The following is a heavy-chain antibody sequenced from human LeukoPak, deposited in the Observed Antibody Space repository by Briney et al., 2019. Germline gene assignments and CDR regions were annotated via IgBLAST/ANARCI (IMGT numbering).Heavy chain of an antibody. V-gene: IGHV3-21*01. D-gene: IGHD3-9*01. CDR3: ARDSGAYYDILTGYNSY. CDR2: ISTRDTFI. Sequence: GGSLRLSCEASGFTFTTYSMTWVRQTPGEGLEWVSSISTRDTFINYADSVKGRFTISRDNAKNSLFLQMTSLRAEDTAVYYCARDSGAYYDILTGYNSYWGQGTLVTVSS. CDR1: GFTFTTYS. J-gene: IGHJ4*02.